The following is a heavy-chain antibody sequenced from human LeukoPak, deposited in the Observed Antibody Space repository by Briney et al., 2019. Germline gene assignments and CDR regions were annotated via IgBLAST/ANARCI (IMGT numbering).Heavy chain of an antibody. J-gene: IGHJ5*02. CDR1: GYTFTGYY. CDR3: ARGDCSSTSCYIINWFDP. D-gene: IGHD2-2*01. V-gene: IGHV1-2*02. Sequence: GASVKVSCKASGYTFTGYYMHWVRQAPGQGLEWMGWINPNSGGTNYAQKFQGRVTMTRDTSISTAYMELSRLRSDDTAVNYCARGDCSSTSCYIINWFDPWGQGTLVTVSS. CDR2: INPNSGGT.